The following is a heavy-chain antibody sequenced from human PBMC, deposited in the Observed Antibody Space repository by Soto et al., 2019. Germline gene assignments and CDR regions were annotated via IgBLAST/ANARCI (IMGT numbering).Heavy chain of an antibody. CDR2: IRYDGSDE. D-gene: IGHD1-26*01. CDR1: PSISKAQG. V-gene: IGHV3-33*08. CDR3: ARDGVGATTFFGFLDY. Sequence: QVQLVESGGGVVQPGGSLSLSGEPSPSISKAQGMPWVRQAPARGREGVAIIRYDGSDEHYGDSVKGRFTISRDNSKNMLYLQMNSLRAEDTAVYYCARDGVGATTFFGFLDYWGQGTLVTVSS. J-gene: IGHJ4*02.